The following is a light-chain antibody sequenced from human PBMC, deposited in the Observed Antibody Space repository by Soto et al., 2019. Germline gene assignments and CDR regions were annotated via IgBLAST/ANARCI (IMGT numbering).Light chain of an antibody. CDR3: SSYTSSRGV. J-gene: IGLJ1*01. CDR2: DVS. Sequence: QSVLTKPASVSGSPGQSITISCTGTSSDVGGYNYVSWYQQHPGKAPKLMIYDVSNRPSGVSNRFSGSKSSNTASLTISGLQAEDEADYYCSSYTSSRGVFGTGTKVTVL. CDR1: SSDVGGYNY. V-gene: IGLV2-14*01.